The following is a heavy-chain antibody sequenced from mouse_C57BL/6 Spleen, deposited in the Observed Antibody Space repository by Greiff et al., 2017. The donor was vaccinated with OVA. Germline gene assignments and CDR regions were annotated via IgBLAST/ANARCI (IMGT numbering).Heavy chain of an antibody. Sequence: EVQLQESGPGLVKPSQSLSLTCSVTGYSITSGYYWNWIRQFPGNKLEWMGYISYDGSNNYNPSLKNRISITRDTSKNQFFLKLNSVTTEDTATYYCARGGLYDYLFAYWGQGTLVTVSA. CDR1: GYSITSGYY. CDR3: ARGGLYDYLFAY. J-gene: IGHJ3*01. V-gene: IGHV3-6*01. CDR2: ISYDGSN. D-gene: IGHD2-4*01.